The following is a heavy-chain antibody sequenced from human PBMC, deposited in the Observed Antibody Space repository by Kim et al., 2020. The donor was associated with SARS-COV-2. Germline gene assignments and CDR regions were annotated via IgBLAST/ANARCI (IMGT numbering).Heavy chain of an antibody. Sequence: GGSLRLSCAASGFTFSSYAMSWVRQAPGKGLEWVSAISGSGGSTYYADSVKGRFTISRDNSKNTLYLQMNSLRAEDTAVYYCAKGSGIVVVPAAISVVDYWGQGTLVTVSS. V-gene: IGHV3-23*01. J-gene: IGHJ4*02. D-gene: IGHD2-2*02. CDR2: ISGSGGST. CDR3: AKGSGIVVVPAAISVVDY. CDR1: GFTFSSYA.